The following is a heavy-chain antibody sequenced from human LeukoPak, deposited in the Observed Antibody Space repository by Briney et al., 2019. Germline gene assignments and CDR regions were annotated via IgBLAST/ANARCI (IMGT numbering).Heavy chain of an antibody. CDR2: ILYDGTIT. J-gene: IGHJ6*02. Sequence: GGSLRLSCAASGFTFSSNTMHWVRQAPGKGLEWLALILYDGTITHYADSVKGRFTISRDNSKNTLYLQMNSLRAEDTAVYYCARGHSSSWARYYYYGMDVWGQGTTVTVSS. CDR1: GFTFSSNT. CDR3: ARGHSSSWARYYYYGMDV. V-gene: IGHV3-30-3*01. D-gene: IGHD6-13*01.